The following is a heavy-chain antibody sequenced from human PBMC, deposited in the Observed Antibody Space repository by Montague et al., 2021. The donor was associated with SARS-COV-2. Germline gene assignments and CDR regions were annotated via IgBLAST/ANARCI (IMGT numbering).Heavy chain of an antibody. D-gene: IGHD6-6*01. CDR3: ARTPTRPLSLDS. V-gene: IGHV4-4*07. CDR1: GASISSHE. Sequence: SETLSLTCDVSGASISSHEWWSWVRQPAGKGLEWIGRVTASGTTNYSPSLRSRVTMSVDTSKNQFSLNLNSLTAADTAIYYCARTPTRPLSLDSWGQGTLVTVSS. CDR2: VTASGTT. J-gene: IGHJ4*02.